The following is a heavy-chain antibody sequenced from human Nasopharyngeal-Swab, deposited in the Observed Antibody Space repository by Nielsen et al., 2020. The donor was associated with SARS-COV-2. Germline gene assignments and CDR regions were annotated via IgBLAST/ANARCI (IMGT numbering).Heavy chain of an antibody. D-gene: IGHD3-9*01. V-gene: IGHV1-3*01. Sequence: WARQAPGQRHEGMGWINAGNGNTKYSQKFQGRVTITRDTSASTAYMELSSLRSEDTAVYYCARKGILTGYYGYYYYMDVWGKGTTVTVSS. CDR2: INAGNGNT. CDR3: ARKGILTGYYGYYYYMDV. J-gene: IGHJ6*03.